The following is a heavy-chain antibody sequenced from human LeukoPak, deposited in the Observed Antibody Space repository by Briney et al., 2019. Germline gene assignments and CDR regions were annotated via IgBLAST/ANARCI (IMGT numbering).Heavy chain of an antibody. D-gene: IGHD5-24*01. V-gene: IGHV4-61*02. CDR1: GGSISSGSYY. CDR2: IYTSGST. J-gene: IGHJ4*02. Sequence: KTSQTLSLTCTVPGGSISSGSYYWSWIRQPAGKGLEWIGRIYTSGSTNYNPSLKGRVTISVDTSKNQFSLKLSSVTAADTAVYYCARELATMLYYFDYWGQGTLVTVSS. CDR3: ARELATMLYYFDY.